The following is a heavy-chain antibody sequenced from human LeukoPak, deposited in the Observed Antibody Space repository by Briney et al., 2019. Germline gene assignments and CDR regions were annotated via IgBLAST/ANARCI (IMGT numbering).Heavy chain of an antibody. V-gene: IGHV4-59*01. D-gene: IGHD2-15*01. CDR3: ARGGYCSGGSCITA. Sequence: PSETLSLTCTVSGGSISSYYWSWIRQPPGKGLEWIGYIYYSRSTNYNPSLKSRVTISVDTSKNQFSLKLSSVTAADTAVYYCARGGYCSGGSCITAWGQGTLVTVSS. CDR1: GGSISSYY. CDR2: IYYSRST. J-gene: IGHJ5*02.